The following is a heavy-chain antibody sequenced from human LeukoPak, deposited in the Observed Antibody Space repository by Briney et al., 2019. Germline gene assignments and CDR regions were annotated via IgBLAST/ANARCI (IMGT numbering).Heavy chain of an antibody. Sequence: GSLRLSCAASGLTFSNYWMSWVRQAPGKGLEWIGEINHSGSTNYNPSLKSRVTISVDTSKNQFSLKLNSVTAADTAVYYCARGPRGLGMAGTFDYWGQGTLVTVSS. D-gene: IGHD6-19*01. CDR1: GLTFSNYW. CDR3: ARGPRGLGMAGTFDY. CDR2: INHSGST. J-gene: IGHJ4*02. V-gene: IGHV4-34*01.